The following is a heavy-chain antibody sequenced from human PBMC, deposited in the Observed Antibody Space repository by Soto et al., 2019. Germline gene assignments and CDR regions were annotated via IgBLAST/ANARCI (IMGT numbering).Heavy chain of an antibody. CDR3: ASTPGYWSGGSCSRGAFDS. Sequence: QVQLVESGGGVVQPGRSLRLSCAASGFTFSSYGMHWVRQAPGKGLEWVAVIWYDGSNKYYADSVKGRFTISRDNSKNTLYLQMNSLRAEDTAVYYCASTPGYWSGGSCSRGAFDSWGQGTMVTVSS. D-gene: IGHD2-15*01. CDR1: GFTFSSYG. V-gene: IGHV3-33*01. J-gene: IGHJ3*02. CDR2: IWYDGSNK.